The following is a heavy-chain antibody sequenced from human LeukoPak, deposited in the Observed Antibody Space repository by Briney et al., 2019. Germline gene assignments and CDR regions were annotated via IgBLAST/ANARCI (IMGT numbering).Heavy chain of an antibody. CDR2: ISRSSDYI. D-gene: IGHD2-15*01. CDR1: GFTFSSYS. Sequence: PGGSLRLSCAASGFTFSSYSMNWVRQAPGKGLEWVSSISRSSDYIYYADSVKGRFTVSRDNAKNSLFLQMNSLRAEDTAVYYCATLYCSGGSCSYYDYWGQGTLVTVSS. V-gene: IGHV3-21*01. CDR3: ATLYCSGGSCSYYDY. J-gene: IGHJ4*02.